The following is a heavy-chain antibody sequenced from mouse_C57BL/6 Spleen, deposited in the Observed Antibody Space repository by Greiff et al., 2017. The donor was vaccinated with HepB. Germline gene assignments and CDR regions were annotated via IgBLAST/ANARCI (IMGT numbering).Heavy chain of an antibody. CDR2: IYPGDGDT. D-gene: IGHD1-1*01. CDR1: GYAFSSSW. J-gene: IGHJ4*01. Sequence: QVQLKQSGPELVKPGASVKISCKASGYAFSSSWMNWVKQRPGKGLEWIGRIYPGDGDTNYNGKFKGKATLTADKSSSTAYMQRSSLTSEDSAVYFCARGGYYGAMDYWGQGTSVTVSS. CDR3: ARGGYYGAMDY. V-gene: IGHV1-82*01.